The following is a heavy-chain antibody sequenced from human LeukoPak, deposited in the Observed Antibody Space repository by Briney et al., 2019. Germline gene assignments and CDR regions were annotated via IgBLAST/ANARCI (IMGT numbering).Heavy chain of an antibody. D-gene: IGHD6-13*01. CDR1: GYAFTGYY. J-gene: IGHJ4*02. Sequence: ASVKVSCKASGYAFTGYYMHWVRQAPGQGLEWMGWINPNSGGTNYAQKFQGRVTITTDESTSTAYMELSSLRSEDTALYYCARERVYSNSWYNPIFDYWGQGTQVTVSS. V-gene: IGHV1-2*02. CDR2: INPNSGGT. CDR3: ARERVYSNSWYNPIFDY.